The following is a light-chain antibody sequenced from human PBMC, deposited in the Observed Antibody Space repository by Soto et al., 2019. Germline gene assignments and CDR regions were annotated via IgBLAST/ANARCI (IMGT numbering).Light chain of an antibody. CDR2: DAS. V-gene: IGKV3-11*01. J-gene: IGKJ2*01. CDR3: QQRSNWPPYT. Sequence: EIVLTQSPATLSLSPGERATLSCRASQSVSSYLAWYQQKPGQAPRLLIYDASNRATGIPARFSGSGSRTDFTLTISSLEPEAFAVYYCQQRSNWPPYTFGQGTKLEIK. CDR1: QSVSSY.